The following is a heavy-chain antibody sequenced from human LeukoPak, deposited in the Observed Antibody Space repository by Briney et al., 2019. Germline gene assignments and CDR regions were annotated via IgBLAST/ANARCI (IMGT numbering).Heavy chain of an antibody. Sequence: PSETLFLTCTVSGGSISSYYWSWIRQPPGKGLEWIGEVYHSGSTNYSPSLKSRVTLSVDKSKNQFSLRLSSATAADTAVYYCAGAYCGGDCYSGRTFDIWGQGTMVTVSS. CDR2: VYHSGST. CDR1: GGSISSYY. J-gene: IGHJ3*02. CDR3: AGAYCGGDCYSGRTFDI. D-gene: IGHD2-21*02. V-gene: IGHV4-59*12.